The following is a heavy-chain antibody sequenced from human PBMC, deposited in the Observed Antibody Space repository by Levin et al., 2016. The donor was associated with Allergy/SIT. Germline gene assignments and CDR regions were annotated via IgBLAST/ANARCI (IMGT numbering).Heavy chain of an antibody. J-gene: IGHJ3*01. CDR2: IDSSGSRT. CDR1: GFTFSTYW. V-gene: IGHV3-74*01. D-gene: IGHD6-19*01. Sequence: GESLKISCEASGFTFSTYWMHWVRQAPGKGLMWVSRIDSSGSRTSYADSVKGRVTISRDNANNTLYLQMNSLRAEDTAMYYCARVRSSGWYVDDALDVWGQGTMVTVSS. CDR3: ARVRSSGWYVDDALDV.